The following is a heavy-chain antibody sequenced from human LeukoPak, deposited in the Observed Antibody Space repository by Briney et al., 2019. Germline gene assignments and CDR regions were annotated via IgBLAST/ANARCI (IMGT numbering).Heavy chain of an antibody. J-gene: IGHJ4*02. CDR1: GVTFSSYS. V-gene: IGHV3-21*01. CDR3: ARDRPGGGLDY. D-gene: IGHD1-1*01. Sequence: PGGSLRLSRAASGVTFSSYSMNWVRQAPGKGLEWVSSISSSSSYIYYADSVKGRFTISRDNAKNSLYLQMNSLRAEDTAVYYCARDRPGGGLDYWGQGTLVTVSS. CDR2: ISSSSSYI.